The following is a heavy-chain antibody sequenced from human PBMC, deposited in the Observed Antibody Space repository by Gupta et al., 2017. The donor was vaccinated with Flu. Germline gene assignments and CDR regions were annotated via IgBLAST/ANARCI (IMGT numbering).Heavy chain of an antibody. J-gene: IGHJ6*01. Sequence: QVQLVQSGAEVKKPGSSVKVSCKASGGTFSTYVISWVRQAPGQGLEWMGGVIPMFDEPTYAQKFQGRVTITADRSTTTAYMEVSSLRSEDTAVYYCASTYYYDSSGFPESPRNYYYAMDVWGQGTTVIVSS. CDR2: VIPMFDEP. CDR3: ASTYYYDSSGFPESPRNYYYAMDV. D-gene: IGHD3-22*01. CDR1: GGTFSTYV. V-gene: IGHV1-69*06.